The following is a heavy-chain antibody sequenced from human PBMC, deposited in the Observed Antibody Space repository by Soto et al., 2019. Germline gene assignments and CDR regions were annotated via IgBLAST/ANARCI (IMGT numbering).Heavy chain of an antibody. Sequence: EVQLVESGGGLVQPGGSLKLSCTASGFTFSDSPMHWVRQASGKGLEWVGRIRSKANNYATAYGASVKGRFTISRDDSKNTAYLQMNSLKTEDAAVYYCTSHSPEDMRRHWGQGTLVTVSS. V-gene: IGHV3-73*02. CDR3: TSHSPEDMRRH. J-gene: IGHJ4*02. D-gene: IGHD2-15*01. CDR2: IRSKANNYAT. CDR1: GFTFSDSP.